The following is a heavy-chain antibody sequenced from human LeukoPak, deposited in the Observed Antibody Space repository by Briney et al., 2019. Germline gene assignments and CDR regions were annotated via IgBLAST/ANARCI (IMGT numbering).Heavy chain of an antibody. Sequence: YDGSNTYYPHSVKGRFPISRDNSKNTLYLQMNSLRAEDTAVYYCAKDSIVVVPAGFDYWGQGTLVTVSS. J-gene: IGHJ4*02. D-gene: IGHD2-2*01. CDR2: YDGSNT. CDR3: AKDSIVVVPAGFDY. V-gene: IGHV3-30*01.